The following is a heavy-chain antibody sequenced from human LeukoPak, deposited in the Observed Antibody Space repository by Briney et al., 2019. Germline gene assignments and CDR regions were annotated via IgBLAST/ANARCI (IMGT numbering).Heavy chain of an antibody. D-gene: IGHD6-19*01. Sequence: PSETLSLTCAVYGGSFSGYYWSWIRQPPGKGLEWIGEINHSGSTNYNPSLKSRVTISVDTSKNQFSLKLSSVTAADTAVYYCARALFGSARRVAAPSRGLDPWGQGTLVTVSS. V-gene: IGHV4-34*01. J-gene: IGHJ5*02. CDR3: ARALFGSARRVAAPSRGLDP. CDR1: GGSFSGYY. CDR2: INHSGST.